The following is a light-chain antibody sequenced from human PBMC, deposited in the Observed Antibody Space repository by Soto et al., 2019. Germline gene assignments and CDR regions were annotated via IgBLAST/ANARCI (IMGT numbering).Light chain of an antibody. J-gene: IGKJ4*01. V-gene: IGKV1-39*01. Sequence: DIQMTQSPSSLSASVGDRVTITCRASQSISSYLNWYQQKPGKAPKLLIYAASSLQRGVPSRFSGSGSGTEFTLTISSMQPEDFATYYCQQSYTTPLTVGGGPKVDI. CDR2: AAS. CDR3: QQSYTTPLT. CDR1: QSISSY.